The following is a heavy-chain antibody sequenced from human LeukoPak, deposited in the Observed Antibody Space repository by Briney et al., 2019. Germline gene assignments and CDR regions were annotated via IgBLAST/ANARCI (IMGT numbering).Heavy chain of an antibody. V-gene: IGHV1-2*02. CDR2: INPNSGGT. Sequence: GASVKVSCKASGYTFTGYYMHWVRQAPGQGLEWMGWINPNSGGTNYAQKFQGRVTMTRDTSISTAYMELSRLRSDDTAVYYCARAPELGGMVRGVISWFDPWGQGTLVTVSS. CDR3: ARAPELGGMVRGVISWFDP. CDR1: GYTFTGYY. D-gene: IGHD3-10*01. J-gene: IGHJ5*02.